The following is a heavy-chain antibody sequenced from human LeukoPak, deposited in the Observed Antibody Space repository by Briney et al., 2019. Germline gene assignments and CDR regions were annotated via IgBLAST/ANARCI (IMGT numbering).Heavy chain of an antibody. CDR1: GFIFSSAW. V-gene: IGHV3-15*01. CDR3: ARGLCSSTSCYQGPFDY. D-gene: IGHD2-2*01. J-gene: IGHJ4*02. Sequence: GGSLRLSCAASGFIFSSAWMTWVRQPPGKGLEWVGHIKNKTNGGTTDYAAPVKGRFIISRDDSKNTLYLQMNSLRTEDTAVYYCARGLCSSTSCYQGPFDYWGQGMLVTVSS. CDR2: IKNKTNGGTT.